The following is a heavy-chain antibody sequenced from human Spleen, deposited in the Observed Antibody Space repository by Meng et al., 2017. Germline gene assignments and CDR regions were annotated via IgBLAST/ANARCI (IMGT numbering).Heavy chain of an antibody. CDR2: INPKSEDT. V-gene: IGHV1-2*06. Sequence: ASVKVSCKPSGYNFPDYYIHWVRRAPGQGLEWMGRINPKSEDTHYAQKFQARVTMTRDTSISTAYMELSRLRSDDTAVYYCARDLRGFYFDYWGQGTLVTVSS. J-gene: IGHJ4*02. D-gene: IGHD3-10*01. CDR3: ARDLRGFYFDY. CDR1: GYNFPDYY.